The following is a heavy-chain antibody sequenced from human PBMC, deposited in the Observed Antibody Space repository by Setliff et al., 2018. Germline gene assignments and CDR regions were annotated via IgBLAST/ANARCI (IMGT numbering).Heavy chain of an antibody. D-gene: IGHD3-10*01. CDR1: GVSISSYY. CDR2: IQKSGSA. J-gene: IGHJ6*02. Sequence: PSETLSLTCNVSGVSISSYYWSWIRQPPGKGLECIGYIQKSGSANYNPSLMSRVTISVDTSRNQFSLKLRSVTAADTAVYYSARLSWDGLRYYGLDVWGQGATVTVSS. V-gene: IGHV4-59*01. CDR3: ARLSWDGLRYYGLDV.